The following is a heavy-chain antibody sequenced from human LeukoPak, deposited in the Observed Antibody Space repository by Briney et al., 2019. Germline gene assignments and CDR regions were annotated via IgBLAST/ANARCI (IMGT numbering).Heavy chain of an antibody. CDR3: ARGRRSDRIDY. V-gene: IGHV1-69*13. CDR1: GGTFSSYA. Sequence: WASVKVSCKASGGTFSSYAISWVRQAPGQGLEWMGGIIPIFGTANYAQKLQGRVTITADESTSTAYMELSSLRSEDTAVYYCARGRRSDRIDYWGQGTLVTVSS. D-gene: IGHD2-15*01. CDR2: IIPIFGTA. J-gene: IGHJ4*02.